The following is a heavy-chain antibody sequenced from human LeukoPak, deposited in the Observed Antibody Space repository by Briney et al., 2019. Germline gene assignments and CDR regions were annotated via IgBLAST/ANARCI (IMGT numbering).Heavy chain of an antibody. CDR1: GYTFTGYY. Sequence: ASVKVSYKASGYTFTGYYMHWVRQAPGQGLEWMGWINPNSGGTNYAQKFQGRVTMTRDTSISTAYMELSRLRSDDTAVYYCARTARYCSGGSCYYGIYYYCYYMDVWGKGTTVTVSS. CDR3: ARTARYCSGGSCYYGIYYYCYYMDV. V-gene: IGHV1-2*02. D-gene: IGHD2-15*01. CDR2: INPNSGGT. J-gene: IGHJ6*03.